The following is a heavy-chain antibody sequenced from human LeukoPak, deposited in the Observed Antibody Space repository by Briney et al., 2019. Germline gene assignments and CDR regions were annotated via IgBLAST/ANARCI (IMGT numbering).Heavy chain of an antibody. Sequence: GGSLRLSCAASGFTFSSYAMSWVRQAPGKGLEWVSAISGSGGSTYYADSVKGRFTISRDNSKNTLYLQMNSLRAEDTALYYCAKSPARYYDSGGYYVTWGQGTLVTVSS. J-gene: IGHJ5*02. V-gene: IGHV3-23*01. CDR2: ISGSGGST. CDR3: AKSPARYYDSGGYYVT. CDR1: GFTFSSYA. D-gene: IGHD3-22*01.